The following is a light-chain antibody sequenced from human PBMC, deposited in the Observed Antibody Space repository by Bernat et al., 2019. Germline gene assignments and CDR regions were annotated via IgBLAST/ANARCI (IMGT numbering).Light chain of an antibody. CDR2: GAS. J-gene: IGKJ4*01. CDR1: PRVSNSY. CDR3: QQYGTSPLT. V-gene: IGKV3-20*01. Sequence: EIVLTQSPGTLSLSPGERATLSCRASPRVSNSYLAWYQQKPGLAPRPLIYGASSRATGIPDRFSGSGSGTSFTLTISRLEPEDFAVYSCQQYGTSPLTFGGGTKVEI.